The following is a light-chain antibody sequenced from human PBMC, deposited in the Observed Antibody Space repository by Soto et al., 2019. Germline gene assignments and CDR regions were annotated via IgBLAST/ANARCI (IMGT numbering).Light chain of an antibody. CDR2: DVT. V-gene: IGLV2-11*01. Sequence: QSALTQPRSVSGSPGQSVAISCTGIGGFDFVSWYQQYPGKAPKLMIYDVTNRPSGVPDRFSASKSGDTASLTISGLQADDEADYYCCSYTGSYSVFGGGTKLTVL. CDR3: CSYTGSYSV. J-gene: IGLJ3*02. CDR1: GGFDF.